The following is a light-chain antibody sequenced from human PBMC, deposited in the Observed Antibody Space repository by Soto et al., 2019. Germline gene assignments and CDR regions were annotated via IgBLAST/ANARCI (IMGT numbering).Light chain of an antibody. CDR1: QRVSSS. CDR2: GAS. J-gene: IGKJ1*01. Sequence: EIVMTQSPATLSVSPGERATLSCRASQRVSSSLAWYQQKPGQAPRLLIYGASTRATGIPARFSGSGSGTEFTLTISSLQSEDFAVYYCQHYNNSPRTFGQGTKVEIK. V-gene: IGKV3-15*01. CDR3: QHYNNSPRT.